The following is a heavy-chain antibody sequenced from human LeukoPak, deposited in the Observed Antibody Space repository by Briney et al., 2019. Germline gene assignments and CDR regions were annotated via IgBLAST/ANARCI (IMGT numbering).Heavy chain of an antibody. CDR3: ARDHRGIYSPFDY. V-gene: IGHV3-7*01. D-gene: IGHD2-21*01. CDR2: IKQDGSEK. J-gene: IGHJ4*02. Sequence: GGSLRLSCAASGFIFSSYWMNWVRQAPGKGLEWVANIKQDGSEKYYVDSVKGRFIISRDNAKNSLYLQMNSLRAEDTAVYYCARDHRGIYSPFDYWGQGTLVTVSS. CDR1: GFIFSSYW.